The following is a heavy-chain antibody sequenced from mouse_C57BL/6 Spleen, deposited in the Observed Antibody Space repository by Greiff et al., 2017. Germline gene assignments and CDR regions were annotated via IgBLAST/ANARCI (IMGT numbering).Heavy chain of an antibody. Sequence: VQLQQSGPELVQPGASVKIPCKASGYTFTDYNMGWVKQSHGKSLEWIGDINHNNGGTIYNQKFKGKATFTVDKSSSTAYMELRSLTSEDTAVYYCATPYCSSFWFASWGDGPLVSASA. CDR2: INHNNGGT. V-gene: IGHV1-18*01. CDR1: GYTFTDYN. CDR3: ATPYCSSFWFAS. D-gene: IGHD1-1*01. J-gene: IGHJ3*01.